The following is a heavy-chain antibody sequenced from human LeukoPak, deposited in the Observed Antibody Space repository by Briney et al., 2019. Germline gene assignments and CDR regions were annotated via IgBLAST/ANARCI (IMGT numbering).Heavy chain of an antibody. D-gene: IGHD3-22*01. J-gene: IGHJ3*02. CDR2: MNPNSGNT. V-gene: IGHV1-8*03. Sequence: ASVKVSCKASGYTFTSYDINWVRQATGQGLEWMGWMNPNSGNTGYAQKFQGRVTITRNTSISTAYMELSSLRSEDTAVYYCASATYYYDSSGYYFDAFDIWGQGTMVTVSS. CDR3: ASATYYYDSSGYYFDAFDI. CDR1: GYTFTSYD.